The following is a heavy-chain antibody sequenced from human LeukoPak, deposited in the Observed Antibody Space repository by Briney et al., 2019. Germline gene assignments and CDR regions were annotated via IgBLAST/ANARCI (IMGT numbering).Heavy chain of an antibody. J-gene: IGHJ4*02. Sequence: SETLSLTCTVSGDSLGTFFWHWIRQPPGKGLEWMGYIYDRGTTAYNPSLKRRVTVSVDTSKNQFSLRLSSVTAADTAVYYCAREADTAMAEDYWGQGTLVTVSS. V-gene: IGHV4-59*12. CDR2: IYDRGTT. CDR3: AREADTAMAEDY. D-gene: IGHD5-18*01. CDR1: GDSLGTFF.